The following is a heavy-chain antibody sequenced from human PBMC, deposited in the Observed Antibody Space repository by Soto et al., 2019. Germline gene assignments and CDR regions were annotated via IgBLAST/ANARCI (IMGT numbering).Heavy chain of an antibody. D-gene: IGHD2-2*01. CDR3: AKDVVPAAPDYDYYHGMDV. V-gene: IGHV3-23*01. Sequence: GGLKRLPNGASGLTFRNHAMRWIRKATGKGLEWVSAISGSGGSTYYADSVKGRFTSSRDNSKNTLYLQMNSLRPEDTAVYYCAKDVVPAAPDYDYYHGMDVWGQGSTVTVSS. J-gene: IGHJ6*02. CDR1: GLTFRNHA. CDR2: ISGSGGST.